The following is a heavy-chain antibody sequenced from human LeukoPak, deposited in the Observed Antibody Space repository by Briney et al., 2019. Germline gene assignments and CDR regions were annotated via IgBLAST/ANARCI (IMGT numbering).Heavy chain of an antibody. CDR1: GYTFTYYW. Sequence: GESLKISCQASGYTFTYYWIGWVRQMPGKGLEWMGIIFPDDSDTRYSPSFQGQVTISADKSISTAYLQLSSLKASDIAMYYCAVPVGATGFDYWGQGTLVTVSS. J-gene: IGHJ4*02. CDR2: IFPDDSDT. V-gene: IGHV5-51*01. CDR3: AVPVGATGFDY. D-gene: IGHD1-26*01.